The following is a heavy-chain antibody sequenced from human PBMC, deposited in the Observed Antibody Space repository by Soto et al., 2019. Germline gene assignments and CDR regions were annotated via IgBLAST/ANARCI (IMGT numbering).Heavy chain of an antibody. J-gene: IGHJ6*02. D-gene: IGHD6-6*01. CDR1: GDSVSSNSAA. Sequence: SQTLSLTCAISGDSVSSNSAAWKRIRQSTSRGIEWLGRTYYRSKWYNDYAVSVKSRITINPDTSKNQSSLQLNSVTPEDTAVYYRERSSSSSPHYYYGMDVRGPGTTVTVSS. CDR3: ERSSSSSPHYYYGMDV. V-gene: IGHV6-1*01. CDR2: TYYRSKWYN.